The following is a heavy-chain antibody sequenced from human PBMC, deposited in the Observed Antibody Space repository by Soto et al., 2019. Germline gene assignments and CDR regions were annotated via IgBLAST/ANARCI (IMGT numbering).Heavy chain of an antibody. D-gene: IGHD3-16*01. CDR1: GFTLSSNA. CDR2: ISGSGVST. V-gene: IGHV3-23*01. CDR3: VNRSLYMRSRGLSFDY. Sequence: RGSLRLSCAASGFTLSSNAMRWVRHAPGKGLVWVSAISGSGVSTYYADSVKGRFTISGDNSKNTLYLQMNSLRAEDTAVYYCVNRSLYMRSRGLSFDYWGPGPLVTVST. J-gene: IGHJ4*02.